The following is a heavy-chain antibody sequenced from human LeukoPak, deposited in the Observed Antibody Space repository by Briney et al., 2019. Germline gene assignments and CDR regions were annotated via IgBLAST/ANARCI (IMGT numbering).Heavy chain of an antibody. CDR1: GLTFSSDA. Sequence: GGSLRLSCAASGLTFSSDAITWVRQGPGKGLERVSGITNSGGTTWYADSVKGRFTISRDNSKNTLYLQMNSLRAEDTAVYYCAKGALGYCSGDRCYPFDYWGQGTLVTVSS. D-gene: IGHD2-15*01. CDR2: ITNSGGTT. CDR3: AKGALGYCSGDRCYPFDY. J-gene: IGHJ4*02. V-gene: IGHV3-23*01.